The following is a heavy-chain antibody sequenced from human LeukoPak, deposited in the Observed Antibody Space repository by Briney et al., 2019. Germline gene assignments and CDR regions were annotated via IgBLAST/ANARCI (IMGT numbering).Heavy chain of an antibody. CDR2: IKPSSGAT. CDR1: GYTFTDYY. V-gene: IGHV1-2*02. D-gene: IGHD1-26*01. CDR3: ARDFGSSAIVGANY. Sequence: ASVKVSCKTSGYTFTDYYMHWVRQAPGQGLEWMGWIKPSSGATNYAQKFLGRVTMTRDTSISTAYMELSRLRSDDTAVYYCARDFGSSAIVGANYWGQGTLVTVSS. J-gene: IGHJ4*02.